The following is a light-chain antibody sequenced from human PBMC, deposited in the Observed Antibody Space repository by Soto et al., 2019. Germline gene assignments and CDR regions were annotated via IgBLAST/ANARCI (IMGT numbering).Light chain of an antibody. Sequence: EIVMTQSPATLSVSPGERATLSFRASQSVSSSYLAWYQQKPGQAPSLLIYGASSRATGIPDRFSGSGSGTDFTLTISRLEPEDFAVYNCQQYGTSPPTFGQGTKVDI. V-gene: IGKV3-20*01. CDR2: GAS. J-gene: IGKJ1*01. CDR3: QQYGTSPPT. CDR1: QSVSSSY.